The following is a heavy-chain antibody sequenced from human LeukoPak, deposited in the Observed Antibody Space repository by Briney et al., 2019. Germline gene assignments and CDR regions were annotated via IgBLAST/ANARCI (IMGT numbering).Heavy chain of an antibody. CDR3: ARDEGMYCSSTSCYGAWFDP. CDR2: IYYSGST. D-gene: IGHD2-2*01. V-gene: IGHV4-59*01. Sequence: SETLSLTCTVSGGSISSYYWSWIRQPPGKGLEWIGYIYYSGSTNYNPSLKSRVTISIDTSKSQFSLKLSSVTAADTAVYYCARDEGMYCSSTSCYGAWFDPWGQGTLVTVSS. J-gene: IGHJ5*02. CDR1: GGSISSYY.